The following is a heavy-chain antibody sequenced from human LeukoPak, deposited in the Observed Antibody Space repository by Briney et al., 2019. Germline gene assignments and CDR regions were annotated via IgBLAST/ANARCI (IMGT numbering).Heavy chain of an antibody. J-gene: IGHJ6*02. CDR2: IIPIFGTA. CDR1: GVTFSSYG. Sequence: ASVKLSCKASGVTFSSYGISWVRQAPGQGLEWMGRIIPIFGTANYAQKFQGRVTITADKFTSTAYMEVSSLRSEDTAVYYCARTNYYDSSGYQGAGTYYYGMDVWGQGTTVTVSS. CDR3: ARTNYYDSSGYQGAGTYYYGMDV. V-gene: IGHV1-69*06. D-gene: IGHD3-22*01.